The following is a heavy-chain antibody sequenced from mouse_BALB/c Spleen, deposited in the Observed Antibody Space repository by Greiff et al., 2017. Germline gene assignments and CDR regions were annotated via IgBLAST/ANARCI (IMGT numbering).Heavy chain of an antibody. J-gene: IGHJ4*01. Sequence: VQLQQSGAELVRPGASVKLSCTASGFSFTSYWMHWVKQRPGQGLEWIGMIHPADSETKLNQKFKDKATLTVDKSSSTAYMQLSSPTSDDSAVYFCARAGLGDYWGQGTSVTVSS. CDR1: GFSFTSYW. CDR3: ARAGLGDY. CDR2: IHPADSET. D-gene: IGHD3-3*01. V-gene: IGHV1-74*01.